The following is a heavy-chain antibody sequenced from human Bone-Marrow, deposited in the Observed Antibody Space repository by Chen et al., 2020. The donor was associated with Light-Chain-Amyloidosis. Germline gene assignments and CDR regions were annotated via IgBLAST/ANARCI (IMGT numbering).Heavy chain of an antibody. J-gene: IGHJ4*02. CDR1: GFSVSRSY. CDR2: IYSGGST. Sequence: EVHLVETGGALIQPGGSLRLSCAASGFSVSRSYMSWVRQAPGKGLEWVSFIYSGGSTYYADFVKGRFTISRDSSKNTLYLQMNSLRAEDTAVYYCAKEPSRHMVRGEPELDYWGQGTLVTVSS. CDR3: AKEPSRHMVRGEPELDY. D-gene: IGHD3-10*01. V-gene: IGHV3-53*05.